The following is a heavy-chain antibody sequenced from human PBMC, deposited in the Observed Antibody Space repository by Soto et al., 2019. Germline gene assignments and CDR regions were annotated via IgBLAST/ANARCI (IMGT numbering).Heavy chain of an antibody. Sequence: EEPLVESGGGLVQPGRPLKLSCAASGFNFEDYAMHWVRQAPGKGLEWVSSISWNTDTIDYADSVKGRFTISRDNVKKSLYLQMNSRRVEDTAFYDCAKVRGWFHAMDVWGQGTTVTVSS. CDR3: AKVRGWFHAMDV. CDR2: ISWNTDTI. V-gene: IGHV3-9*01. CDR1: GFNFEDYA. D-gene: IGHD6-19*01. J-gene: IGHJ6*02.